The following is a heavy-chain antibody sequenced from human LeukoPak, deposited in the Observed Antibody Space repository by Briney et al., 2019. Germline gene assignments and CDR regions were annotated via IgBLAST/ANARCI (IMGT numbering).Heavy chain of an antibody. Sequence: GGSLRLSCAASGFTFSNAWMSWVRQAPGKGLEWVGRIKSKTDGGTTDYAAPVKGRFTISRDDSKNTLYLQMNSLKTEDTAVYYCTTEGGYSYGYYFDYWGQGTLVTVSS. V-gene: IGHV3-15*01. D-gene: IGHD5-18*01. CDR2: IKSKTDGGTT. J-gene: IGHJ4*02. CDR3: TTEGGYSYGYYFDY. CDR1: GFTFSNAW.